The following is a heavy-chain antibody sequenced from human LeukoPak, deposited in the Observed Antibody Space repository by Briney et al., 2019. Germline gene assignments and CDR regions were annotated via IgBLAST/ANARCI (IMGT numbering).Heavy chain of an antibody. J-gene: IGHJ4*02. CDR2: IGTTGDT. Sequence: GGSLRLSCAASGFTFTTYDMHWVRQATGKGLEWVSAIGTTGDTYYPGSVKGRFTISRENAKNSLYLQMNSLRAEDTAVYYCARTGLGMYSFDSWGRGTLVTVSS. D-gene: IGHD3/OR15-3a*01. CDR1: GFTFTTYD. V-gene: IGHV3-13*01. CDR3: ARTGLGMYSFDS.